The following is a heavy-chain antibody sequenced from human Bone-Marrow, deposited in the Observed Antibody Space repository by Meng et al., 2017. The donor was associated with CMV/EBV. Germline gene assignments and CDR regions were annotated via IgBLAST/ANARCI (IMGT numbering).Heavy chain of an antibody. CDR3: SKYYSSSWIDAFDI. V-gene: IGHV1-46*01. Sequence: ASVKVSCKASGYTFTSYFMHWVRQAPGQGLEWMGIINPSGGRTSYAQKFQGRVTMTRDTSTSTVYMELSSLRSEDTAVYYCSKYYSSSWIDAFDICGQGTMVTVSS. D-gene: IGHD6-13*01. CDR1: GYTFTSYF. CDR2: INPSGGRT. J-gene: IGHJ3*02.